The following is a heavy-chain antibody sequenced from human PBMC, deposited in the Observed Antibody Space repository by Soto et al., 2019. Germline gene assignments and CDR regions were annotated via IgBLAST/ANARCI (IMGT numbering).Heavy chain of an antibody. D-gene: IGHD3-3*01. Sequence: GGSLRLSCAASGFTFSTYRMHWVRQAPGKGLVWVSHIKSDGTVTHYTDSVRGRFIISRDNAKNTLFLQMNSLRAEDTAVYYCARENYDFWSGYYLDDWGQGTLVTVSS. J-gene: IGHJ4*02. CDR3: ARENYDFWSGYYLDD. V-gene: IGHV3-74*01. CDR1: GFTFSTYR. CDR2: IKSDGTVT.